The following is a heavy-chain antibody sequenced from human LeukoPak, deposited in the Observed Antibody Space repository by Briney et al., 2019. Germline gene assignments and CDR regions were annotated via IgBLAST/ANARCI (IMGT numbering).Heavy chain of an antibody. CDR2: IRSKANSYAT. D-gene: IGHD2-2*01. J-gene: IGHJ6*02. Sequence: PGGSLKLSCVASGFNFSGSGVHWVRQASGKGLEWVGRIRSKANSYATAYAASVKGRFTISRDDSKNMAYLQMNSLKTEDTAVYYCTSRYCSSTSCYEYYYYGMDVWGQGTTVTVSS. CDR1: GFNFSGSG. CDR3: TSRYCSSTSCYEYYYYGMDV. V-gene: IGHV3-73*01.